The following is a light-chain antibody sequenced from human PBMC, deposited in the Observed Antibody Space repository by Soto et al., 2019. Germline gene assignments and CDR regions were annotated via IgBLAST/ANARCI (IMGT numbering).Light chain of an antibody. V-gene: IGLV2-14*01. CDR1: SSDIGGYNY. Sequence: QSALTQPASVSGSPGQSITISCTGTSSDIGGYNYVSWYQQHPGKVPKLMIYEVSNRPSGVVNRFSGSKSGNTASLTISGLQAEHEADYYCSSFTSSSTQVFGTGTKLTVL. J-gene: IGLJ1*01. CDR3: SSFTSSSTQV. CDR2: EVS.